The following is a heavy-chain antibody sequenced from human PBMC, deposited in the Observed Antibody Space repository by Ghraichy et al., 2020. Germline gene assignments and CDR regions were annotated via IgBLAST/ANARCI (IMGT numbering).Heavy chain of an antibody. J-gene: IGHJ4*02. V-gene: IGHV3-9*03. CDR2: INWDGGRI. CDR1: GFTFDNYA. CDR3: AKGKLVATYYYFDY. Sequence: GGSLRLSCAASGFTFDNYAMHWVRQAPGKGLEWVSGINWDGGRISYADSVEGRFTISRDNAKNSLYLQMDSLRAEGMALYYCAKGKLVATYYYFDYWGQGTLVTVSS. D-gene: IGHD2-15*01.